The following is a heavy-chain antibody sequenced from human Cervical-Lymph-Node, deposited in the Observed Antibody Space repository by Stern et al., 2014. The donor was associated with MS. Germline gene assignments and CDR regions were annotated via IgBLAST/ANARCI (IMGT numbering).Heavy chain of an antibody. D-gene: IGHD3-10*01. J-gene: IGHJ4*02. Sequence: MQLVESGSELKKPGASVRVSCKTSGYTFTDYGMNWVRQAPGQRLEWMGWINTKNGNPTYAQGFTGRFVFSLDTSVTTAYLQIISLKAEDTAVYYCATPHGEDGDYFDYWGQGTLVTVSS. CDR1: GYTFTDYG. CDR3: ATPHGEDGDYFDY. CDR2: INTKNGNP. V-gene: IGHV7-4-1*02.